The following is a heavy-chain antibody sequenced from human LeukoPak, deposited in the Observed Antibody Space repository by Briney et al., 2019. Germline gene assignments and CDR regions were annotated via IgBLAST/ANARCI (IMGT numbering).Heavy chain of an antibody. CDR2: VYYSGST. CDR1: GGSISSYY. J-gene: IGHJ4*02. V-gene: IGHV4-59*01. Sequence: SETLSLTCTVSGGSISSYYWSWIRQPPGKGLEWIGYVYYSGSTNYNPSLKSRVTISVDTSKNQFSLKLSSVTAADTAVYYCARLGYYDTVAIDYWGQGTLVTVSS. CDR3: ARLGYYDTVAIDY. D-gene: IGHD3-22*01.